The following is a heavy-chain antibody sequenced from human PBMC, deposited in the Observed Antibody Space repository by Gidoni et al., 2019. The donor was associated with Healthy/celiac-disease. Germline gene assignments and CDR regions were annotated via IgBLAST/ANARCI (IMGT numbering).Heavy chain of an antibody. CDR3: ARRVIGVAGNWFDP. V-gene: IGHV4-59*08. J-gene: IGHJ5*02. CDR1: GGSISSYY. Sequence: QLQLPASGPGLVKPSETLSLTCPVTGGSISSYYWSWIRQTPGKGLEWIGYSYYSGSTNYNPSLKSRVTISVDTSKNQFSLKLSSVTAADTAVYYCARRVIGVAGNWFDPWGQGTLVTVSS. CDR2: SYYSGST. D-gene: IGHD6-19*01.